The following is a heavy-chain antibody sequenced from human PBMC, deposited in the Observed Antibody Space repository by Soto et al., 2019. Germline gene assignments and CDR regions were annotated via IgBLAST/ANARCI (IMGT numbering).Heavy chain of an antibody. CDR2: ISYDGSNK. Sequence: QVQLVESGGGVVQPGRSLRLSCAASGFTFSSYAMHWVRQAPGKGLEWVAVISYDGSNKYYADSVKGRFTISRDNSKNTLYLQMNSLRAEDTAVYYCARDQGWLQFLDYWGQGTLVTVSS. CDR3: ARDQGWLQFLDY. J-gene: IGHJ4*02. V-gene: IGHV3-30-3*01. CDR1: GFTFSSYA. D-gene: IGHD5-12*01.